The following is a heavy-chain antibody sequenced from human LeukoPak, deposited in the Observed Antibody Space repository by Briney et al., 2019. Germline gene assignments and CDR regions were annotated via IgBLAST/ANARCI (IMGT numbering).Heavy chain of an antibody. CDR1: GFTFSTYG. CDR3: ARNSYYEYYFDY. V-gene: IGHV3-33*01. Sequence: GRSLRLSCAACGFTFSTYGVHWVRQAPGKGREGLAFRWNDGSNKYYADSVKGRFTISKDNSKNTLYLQMNSLRAEDTAVYYCARNSYYEYYFDYWGQGTLVTVSS. D-gene: IGHD5-12*01. CDR2: RWNDGSNK. J-gene: IGHJ4*02.